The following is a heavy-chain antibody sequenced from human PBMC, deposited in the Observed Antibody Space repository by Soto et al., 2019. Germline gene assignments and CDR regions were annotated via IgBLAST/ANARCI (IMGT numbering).Heavy chain of an antibody. D-gene: IGHD3-3*01. CDR2: IDWDDDK. CDR1: GFSLSTSGMC. V-gene: IGHV2-70*01. CDR3: ARRFTIFGINYGMDV. J-gene: IGHJ6*02. Sequence: SGPTLVNPTQTLTLTCTFSGFSLSTSGMCVSWIRQPPGKALEWLALIDWDDDKYYSTSLKTRLTISKDTSKNQVVLTMTNMDPVETATYYCARRFTIFGINYGMDVWGQGTTVTVSS.